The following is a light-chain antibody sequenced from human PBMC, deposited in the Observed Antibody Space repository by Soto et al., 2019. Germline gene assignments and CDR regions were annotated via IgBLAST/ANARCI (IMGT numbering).Light chain of an antibody. CDR1: QSVSSSY. CDR3: QQYGSSPWT. Sequence: EIVMTQSPATLSVSPGERATLSCRASQSVSSSYLVWHQQKPGQAPRLLIYAASRRATGIPDRFSGSGSRTDFTLTISRLEPEDFAVYYCQQYGSSPWTFGQGTKVDIK. CDR2: AAS. V-gene: IGKV3-20*01. J-gene: IGKJ1*01.